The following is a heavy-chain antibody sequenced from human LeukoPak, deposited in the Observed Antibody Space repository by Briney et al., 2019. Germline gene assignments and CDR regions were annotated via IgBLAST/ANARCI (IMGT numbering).Heavy chain of an antibody. Sequence: GGTLRLSCAASGFTFSSYGMSWVRQAPGKGLEWVSAISGSGGSTYYADSVKGRFTISRDNSKNTLYLQMNSLRAEDTAVYYCAKDQGDIVVVTTISYYFDYWGQGTLVTVSS. CDR3: AKDQGDIVVVTTISYYFDY. CDR1: GFTFSSYG. V-gene: IGHV3-23*01. D-gene: IGHD2-21*02. J-gene: IGHJ4*02. CDR2: ISGSGGST.